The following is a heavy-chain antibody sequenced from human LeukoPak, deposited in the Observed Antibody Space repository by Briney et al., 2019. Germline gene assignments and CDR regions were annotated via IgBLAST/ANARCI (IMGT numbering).Heavy chain of an antibody. CDR2: MSSRGSII. CDR3: AKGAAGGMYNWFDP. V-gene: IGHV3-48*03. CDR1: GFTFSSYE. J-gene: IGHJ5*02. Sequence: GGSLRLSCAASGFTFSSYEMNWVRQAPGKGLEWVSYMSSRGSIIFYADSVKGRFTISRDNAKNSLYLQMDSLRVEDTAVYYCAKGAAGGMYNWFDPWGQGTLVTVSS. D-gene: IGHD6-13*01.